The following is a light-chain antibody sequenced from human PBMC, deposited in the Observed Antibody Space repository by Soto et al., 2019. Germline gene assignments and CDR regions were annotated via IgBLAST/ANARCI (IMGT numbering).Light chain of an antibody. CDR2: GAS. CDR3: QQYGSSPT. CDR1: QSVSSSY. Sequence: EIVLTQSPGTLSLSPGERATLSCRASQSVSSSYLAWYQHKPGQAPRLLIYGASSRATGIPDRFSDSGSGTDFTVTISRLEPEDFAVYYCQQYGSSPTFGQGTKLEIK. V-gene: IGKV3-20*01. J-gene: IGKJ2*01.